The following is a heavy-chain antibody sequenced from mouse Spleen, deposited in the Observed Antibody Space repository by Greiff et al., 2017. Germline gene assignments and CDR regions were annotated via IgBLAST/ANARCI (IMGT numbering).Heavy chain of an antibody. CDR1: GYTFTSYW. Sequence: QVQLQQPGAELVKPGASVKLSCKASGYTFTSYWMHWVKQRPGQGLEWIGEIDPSDSYTNYNQKFKGKATLTVDKSSSTAYMQLSSLTSEDSAVYYCARFGFKLLYYFDYWGQGTTLTVSS. CDR2: IDPSDSYT. V-gene: IGHV1-69*02. J-gene: IGHJ2*01. CDR3: ARFGFKLLYYFDY.